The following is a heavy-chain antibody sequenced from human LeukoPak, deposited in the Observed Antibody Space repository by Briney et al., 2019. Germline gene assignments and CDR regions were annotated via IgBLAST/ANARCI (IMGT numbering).Heavy chain of an antibody. Sequence: NPSETLSLTCTVSGGSISSYYWSWIRQPPGKGLEWIGYIYYSGSTNYNPSLKSRVTISVDPSKNQFSLKLSSVTAADTAVYYCARVGVLRYFDWLAVGAFDIWGQGTMVTVSS. CDR1: GGSISSYY. D-gene: IGHD3-9*01. J-gene: IGHJ3*02. CDR3: ARVGVLRYFDWLAVGAFDI. V-gene: IGHV4-59*01. CDR2: IYYSGST.